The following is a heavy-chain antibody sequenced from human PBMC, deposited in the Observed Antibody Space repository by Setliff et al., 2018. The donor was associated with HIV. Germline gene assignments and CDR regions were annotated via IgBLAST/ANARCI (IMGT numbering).Heavy chain of an antibody. J-gene: IGHJ4*02. CDR1: GGSISSGSYY. Sequence: SETLSLTCTVSGGSISSGSYYRSWIRQHPGKGLEWIGFIYYSGSTYYNPSLKSRVSISVDTSKNQFSLKLYSVTAADTAVYYCARFPSSTSFYYFDYWGQGTLVTVSS. CDR3: ARFPSSTSFYYFDY. D-gene: IGHD2-2*01. CDR2: IYYSGST. V-gene: IGHV4-31*03.